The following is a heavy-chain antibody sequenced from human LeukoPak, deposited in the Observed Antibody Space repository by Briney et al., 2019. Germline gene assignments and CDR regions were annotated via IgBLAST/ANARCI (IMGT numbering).Heavy chain of an antibody. CDR1: GGSISSGGYY. J-gene: IGHJ5*02. CDR3: AREGPCSDSINRFDP. D-gene: IGHD2-21*02. CDR2: NVYSGST. V-gene: IGHV4-31*03. Sequence: SQTLSLTCTVSGGSISSGGYYWSWLPQHPGQGLEWIVYNVYSGSTYYTPSVKSRVTISVDTSKNQFSLKLSSVTAADTAVYYCAREGPCSDSINRFDPWGQGTLATVSS.